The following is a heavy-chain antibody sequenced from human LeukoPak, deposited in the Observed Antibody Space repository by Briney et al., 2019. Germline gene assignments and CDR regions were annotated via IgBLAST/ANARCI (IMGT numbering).Heavy chain of an antibody. V-gene: IGHV4-34*01. D-gene: IGHD4-17*01. J-gene: IGHJ4*02. CDR3: ARAGLNGDVDY. CDR2: INHSGST. CDR1: GGSFSGYY. Sequence: SETLSLTCAVYGGSFSGYYWSWIRQPPGKGLEWIGEINHSGSTNYNPSLKSRVTISVDTSKNQFSLKLSSVTAADTAVYYCARAGLNGDVDYWGQGTLATVSS.